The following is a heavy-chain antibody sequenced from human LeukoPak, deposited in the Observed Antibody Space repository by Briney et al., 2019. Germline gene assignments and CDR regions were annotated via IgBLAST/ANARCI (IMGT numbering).Heavy chain of an antibody. D-gene: IGHD6-19*01. CDR3: ARHTVAGLDY. CDR1: GSRFTSYC. V-gene: IGHV5-51*01. Sequence: GESLKISCEASGSRFTSYCIAWVRQLPGKGLEWMGIIYPGDSDTRYSPSFQGQVTISADKSITTAYLQWSSLRASDTAMYYCARHTVAGLDYWGQGTLVTVSS. CDR2: IYPGDSDT. J-gene: IGHJ4*02.